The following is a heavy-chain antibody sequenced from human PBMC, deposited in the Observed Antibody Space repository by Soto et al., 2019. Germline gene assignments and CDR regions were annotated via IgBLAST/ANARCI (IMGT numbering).Heavy chain of an antibody. CDR2: IYWDDDK. CDR3: AHFAYYGSASLDN. Sequence: QITLKESGPTLVKPTQTLTLTCPVSGFSLSTSGVGVAWIRQPPGKALQWLGIIYWDDDKRYSPSLRSRLTITKDSSKNQVVLSRANMQSVDTATYFCAHFAYYGSASLDNWGQGTLVSVSS. D-gene: IGHD3-10*01. V-gene: IGHV2-5*02. J-gene: IGHJ4*02. CDR1: GFSLSTSGVG.